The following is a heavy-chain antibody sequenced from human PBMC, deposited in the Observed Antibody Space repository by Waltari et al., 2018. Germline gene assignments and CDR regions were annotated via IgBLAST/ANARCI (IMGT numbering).Heavy chain of an antibody. CDR1: GFTFSSYG. CDR2: ISYDGSNK. J-gene: IGHJ4*02. V-gene: IGHV3-30*18. CDR3: AKDRNYYGSGSYYGFDY. D-gene: IGHD3-10*01. Sequence: QVQLVESGGGVVQPGRSLRLSCAASGFTFSSYGLHWVRQHPGKGLEWVAVISYDGSNKYYADSVKGRFTISRDNSKNTLYLQMNSLRAEDTAVYYCAKDRNYYGSGSYYGFDYWGQGTLVTVSS.